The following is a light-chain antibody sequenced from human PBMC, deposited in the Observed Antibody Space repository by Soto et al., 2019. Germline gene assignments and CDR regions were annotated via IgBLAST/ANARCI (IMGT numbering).Light chain of an antibody. Sequence: DIQMTQSPSTLSASVGDRVTITCRASQSISSWLAWYQQKPGKAPKLLIYKAASLESGVPSRFSGRGSGTEFTLTIRSLQPDDFAPYYCQQYNSYPPGTFGGGTKVEIK. V-gene: IGKV1-5*03. CDR3: QQYNSYPPGT. CDR2: KAA. J-gene: IGKJ4*01. CDR1: QSISSW.